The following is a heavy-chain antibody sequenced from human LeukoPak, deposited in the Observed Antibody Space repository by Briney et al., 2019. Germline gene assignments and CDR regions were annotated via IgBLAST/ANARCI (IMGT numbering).Heavy chain of an antibody. CDR2: ISGSGSST. Sequence: GGSLRLSCAASGFTFSSYAMSWVRQAPGKGLEWVSAISGSGSSTYYADSVRGRFTFSRDNSKNTLCLQMNSLRAEDTAVYHCAQELSDTFVARSDYWGQGILVTVSS. CDR3: AQELSDTFVARSDY. V-gene: IGHV3-23*01. CDR1: GFTFSSYA. D-gene: IGHD2/OR15-2a*01. J-gene: IGHJ4*02.